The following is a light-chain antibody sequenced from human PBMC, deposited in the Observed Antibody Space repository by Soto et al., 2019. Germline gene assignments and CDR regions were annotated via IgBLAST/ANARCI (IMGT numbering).Light chain of an antibody. CDR1: QSISSY. CDR2: AAS. V-gene: IGKV1-39*01. J-gene: IGKJ1*01. CDR3: QQSYSTPDT. Sequence: DIQMTQSPSSLSASVGDRVTITCRASQSISSYLNWYQQKPGKAPKLLIYAASSLQSGVPSRFSGIGSGTDFNLTISSLQPEDFATYYCQQSYSTPDTFGQGTKVEIK.